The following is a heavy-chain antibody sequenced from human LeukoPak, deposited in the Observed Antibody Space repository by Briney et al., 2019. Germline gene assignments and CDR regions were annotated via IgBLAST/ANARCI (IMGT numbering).Heavy chain of an antibody. J-gene: IGHJ3*02. CDR2: INHSGST. V-gene: IGHV4-39*07. Sequence: KPSETLSLICTVSGGSIRSSGYYWGWIRQAPGKGLEWIGEINHSGSTNYNPSLKSRVTISVDTSKNQFSLKLSSVTAADTAVYYCARGRYKVIAVAGTGAFDIWGQGTMVTVSS. CDR1: GGSIRSSGYY. CDR3: ARGRYKVIAVAGTGAFDI. D-gene: IGHD6-19*01.